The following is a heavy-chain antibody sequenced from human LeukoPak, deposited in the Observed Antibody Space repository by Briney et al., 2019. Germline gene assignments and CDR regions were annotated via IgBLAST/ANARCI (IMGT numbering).Heavy chain of an antibody. D-gene: IGHD4-17*01. V-gene: IGHV4-59*08. CDR2: IYYSGST. CDR1: GGSISSYY. Sequence: SETLSLTCTVSGGSISSYYWSWIRQPPGKGLEWIGYIYYSGSTKYNPSLKSRVTISVDTSKNQFSLKLTSVTAADTAVYYCARHDYGDYYYGMDVWGQGTTVTVSS. CDR3: ARHDYGDYYYGMDV. J-gene: IGHJ6*02.